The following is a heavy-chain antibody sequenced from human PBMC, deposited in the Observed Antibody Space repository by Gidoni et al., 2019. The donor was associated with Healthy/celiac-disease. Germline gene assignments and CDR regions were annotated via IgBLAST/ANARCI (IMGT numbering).Heavy chain of an antibody. V-gene: IGHV4-31*03. J-gene: IGHJ4*02. D-gene: IGHD3-22*01. CDR3: ASSPSSYYFDY. CDR2: IYYSGST. Sequence: QVQLQESGPGLVRPSQTLSLTCTVSGGSISSGGYYWSWIRQHPGRGLEWIGYIYYSGSTYYNPSLKSRVTISVDTSKTQFSLKLSSVTAAAPAVYSCASSPSSYYFDYCGQGTLVTVSS. CDR1: GGSISSGGYY.